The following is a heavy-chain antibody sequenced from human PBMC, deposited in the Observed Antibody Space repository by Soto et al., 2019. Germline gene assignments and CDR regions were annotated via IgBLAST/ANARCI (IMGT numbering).Heavy chain of an antibody. CDR1: GISLTNFW. V-gene: IGHV3-74*01. Sequence: PGGSLRLSCTASGISLTNFWIHWVRQAPGKGLVWDSRINPESTTINYADSVKGRFIISRDNAENTMYLQMNSLSAEDTGVYYCTKDTFGGRDSWGQGTLVTVSS. J-gene: IGHJ4*02. CDR3: TKDTFGGRDS. CDR2: INPESTTI. D-gene: IGHD2-15*01.